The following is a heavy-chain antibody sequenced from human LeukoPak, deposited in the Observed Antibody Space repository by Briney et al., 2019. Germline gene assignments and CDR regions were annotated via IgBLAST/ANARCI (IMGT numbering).Heavy chain of an antibody. V-gene: IGHV3-7*01. D-gene: IGHD3-9*01. CDR1: GFTFSSYW. CDR3: ARALGYYDILTGYYGIDY. Sequence: GGSLRLSCAASGFTFSSYWMSWVRQAPGKGLEWVANIKQDGSEKYYVDSVKGRFTISRDNSKNTLYLQMNSLRAEDTAVYYCARALGYYDILTGYYGIDYWGQGTLVTVSS. J-gene: IGHJ4*02. CDR2: IKQDGSEK.